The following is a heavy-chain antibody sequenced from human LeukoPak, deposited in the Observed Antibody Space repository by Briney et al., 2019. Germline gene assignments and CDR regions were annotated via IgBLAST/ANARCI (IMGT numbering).Heavy chain of an antibody. CDR2: ISSSSSTI. Sequence: GGSLRLSCAASGFTFSSYSMNWVRQAPGKGLEWVSYISSSSSTIYYADSVKGRFTISRDNAKNSLYLQMNSPRAEDTAVYYCARGNDNDYGDNWFDPWGQGTLVTVSS. V-gene: IGHV3-48*01. D-gene: IGHD4-17*01. CDR1: GFTFSSYS. J-gene: IGHJ5*02. CDR3: ARGNDNDYGDNWFDP.